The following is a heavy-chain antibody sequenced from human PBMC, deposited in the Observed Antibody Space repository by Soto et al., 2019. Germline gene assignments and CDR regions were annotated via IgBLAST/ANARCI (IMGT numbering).Heavy chain of an antibody. V-gene: IGHV3-11*05. D-gene: IGHD6-13*01. CDR2: ISSSSSYT. CDR3: ARESAAAGDAFDI. J-gene: IGHJ3*02. CDR1: GFTFSDYY. Sequence: QVQLVESGGGLVKPGGSLRLSCAASGFTFSDYYMSWIRQAPGKGLEWVSYISSSSSYTNYADSVKGRFTISRDNAKNSRYLQMNSLRAEDTAVYYCARESAAAGDAFDIWGQGTMVTVSS.